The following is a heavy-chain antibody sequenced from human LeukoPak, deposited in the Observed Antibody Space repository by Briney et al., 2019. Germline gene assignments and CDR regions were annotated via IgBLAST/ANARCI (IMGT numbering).Heavy chain of an antibody. Sequence: GSLRLSCAASGFTFSRFGMNWVRQAPGKGLEWLSAISISGDDTYYADSVKGRFTISRDNSKNTLYLQMNSLSADDTAMYYCANEIRPNDYWGQGTLVTVSS. CDR3: ANEIRPNDY. CDR2: ISISGDDT. J-gene: IGHJ4*02. D-gene: IGHD4-17*01. V-gene: IGHV3-23*01. CDR1: GFTFSRFG.